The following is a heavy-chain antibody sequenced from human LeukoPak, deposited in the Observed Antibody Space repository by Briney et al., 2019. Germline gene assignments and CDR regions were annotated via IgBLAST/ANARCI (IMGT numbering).Heavy chain of an antibody. Sequence: ASVKVSCKASGGTFSSYAISWVRQAPGQGLEWMGGIIPIFGTANYAQKFQGRVTITADESTSTAYMELSSLRSEDTAMYYCARDGGLSLYYYMDVWGKGTTVTVSS. D-gene: IGHD3-16*01. V-gene: IGHV1-69*13. J-gene: IGHJ6*03. CDR2: IIPIFGTA. CDR3: ARDGGLSLYYYMDV. CDR1: GGTFSSYA.